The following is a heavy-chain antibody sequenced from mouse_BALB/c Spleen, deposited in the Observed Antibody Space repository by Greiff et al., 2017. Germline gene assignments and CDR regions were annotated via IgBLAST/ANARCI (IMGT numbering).Heavy chain of an antibody. D-gene: IGHD2-1*01. CDR1: GFTFSSYD. Sequence: EVQLVESGGGLVQPGGSLKLSCAASGFTFSSYDMSWVRKTPEKRLVLVAAINSDGGSTYYPDTMERRFIISRDNTKKTLYLQMSSLRSEDTALYYCARHGNYEDNYAMDYWGQGTSVTVSS. J-gene: IGHJ4*01. CDR3: ARHGNYEDNYAMDY. CDR2: INSDGGST. V-gene: IGHV5-2*01.